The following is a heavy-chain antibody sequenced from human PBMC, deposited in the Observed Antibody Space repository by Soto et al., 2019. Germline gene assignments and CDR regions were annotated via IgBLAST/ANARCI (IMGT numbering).Heavy chain of an antibody. J-gene: IGHJ6*02. CDR3: VYMVRGYHGMDV. CDR1: GYTFTGYY. D-gene: IGHD3-10*01. Sequence: GASVKVSCKASGYTFTGYYMHWVRQAPGQGLEWMGWINPSSGGTNYAQKFQGRVTMTRDTSISTAYMELSGLRSDDTAVYYCVYMVRGYHGMDVWGQGTTVTVSS. V-gene: IGHV1-2*02. CDR2: INPSSGGT.